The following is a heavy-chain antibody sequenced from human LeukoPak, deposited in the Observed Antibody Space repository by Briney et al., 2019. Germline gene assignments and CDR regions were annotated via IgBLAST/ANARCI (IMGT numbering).Heavy chain of an antibody. J-gene: IGHJ6*03. CDR3: ARVCQGKWFGELYYMDV. V-gene: IGHV4-59*01. CDR2: IYYSGST. D-gene: IGHD3-10*01. Sequence: PSETLSLTCTVSGGSISSYYWSWIRQPPGKGLVLIGYIYYSGSTNYNPSLKSRVTISVDTSKNQFSLKLSSVTAADTAVYYCARVCQGKWFGELYYMDVWGKGTTVTVSS. CDR1: GGSISSYY.